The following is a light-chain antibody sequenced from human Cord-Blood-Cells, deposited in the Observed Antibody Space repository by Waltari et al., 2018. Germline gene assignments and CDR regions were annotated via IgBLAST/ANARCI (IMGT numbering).Light chain of an antibody. J-gene: IGLJ2*01. CDR2: DVS. CDR3: CSYAGSYSVV. V-gene: IGLV2-11*01. CDR1: SSDVGGYNY. Sequence: QSALTQPRSVSGSPGQSVTISCPGTSSDVGGYNYVSWYQQHPGKAPKLMIYDVSKRPSGVPDRFSGPKSGNTASLTISGLQAEDEADYYCCSYAGSYSVVFGGGTKLTVL.